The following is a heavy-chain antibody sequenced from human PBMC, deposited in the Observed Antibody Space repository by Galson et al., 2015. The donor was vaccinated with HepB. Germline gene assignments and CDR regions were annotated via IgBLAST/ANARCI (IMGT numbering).Heavy chain of an antibody. CDR3: ASYGDYVGWFDP. CDR1: GGTFSSYA. D-gene: IGHD4-17*01. Sequence: SVKVSCKASGGTFSSYAISWVRQAPGQGLEWMGGIIPIFGTANYAQKFQGRVTITADESTSTAYMELSSLRSEDTAVYYCASYGDYVGWFDPWGQGTLVTVSS. V-gene: IGHV1-69*13. CDR2: IIPIFGTA. J-gene: IGHJ5*02.